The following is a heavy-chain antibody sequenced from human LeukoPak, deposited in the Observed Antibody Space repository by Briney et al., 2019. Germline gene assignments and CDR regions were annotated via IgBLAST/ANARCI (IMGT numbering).Heavy chain of an antibody. J-gene: IGHJ4*02. Sequence: GGSLRLSCAVSGFTLSRYSMRWVRQAPGKGLEWVSAISGIGGHTHYADSVQGRLTISRDNSKDTLYLQMNSLRVEDTAVYYCATPRDLGVFSEVDYFDYWGQGTLVTVSS. V-gene: IGHV3-23*01. D-gene: IGHD1-14*01. CDR2: ISGIGGHT. CDR3: ATPRDLGVFSEVDYFDY. CDR1: GFTLSRYS.